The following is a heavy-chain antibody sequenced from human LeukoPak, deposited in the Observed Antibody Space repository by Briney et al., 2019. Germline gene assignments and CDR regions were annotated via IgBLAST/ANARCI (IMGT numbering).Heavy chain of an antibody. CDR3: ARGRDGYNPTADY. Sequence: ASVKVSCKASGYTFSNYGISWVRRAPGQGLEWMGWISAYNGNTNYAQKVQGRVTMTTDTSTSTAYMELRSLRSDDTAVYYCARGRDGYNPTADYWGQGTLVTVSS. V-gene: IGHV1-18*01. CDR2: ISAYNGNT. J-gene: IGHJ4*02. D-gene: IGHD5-24*01. CDR1: GYTFSNYG.